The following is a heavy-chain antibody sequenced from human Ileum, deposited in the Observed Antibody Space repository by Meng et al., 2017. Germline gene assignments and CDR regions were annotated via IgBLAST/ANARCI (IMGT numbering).Heavy chain of an antibody. Sequence: QVQLQESGPGLVNPSGTLSLTCAVSGDSISSRDWWSWVRQPPGKGLEWIGEISQESGRTNYNPSLKSRVTISLDKSKNQFSLNLNSVTAADTAVYYCVRNEGYSLGDWGQGTLVTVSS. CDR1: GDSISSRDW. J-gene: IGHJ4*02. D-gene: IGHD2-21*01. CDR2: ISQESGRT. V-gene: IGHV4-4*02. CDR3: VRNEGYSLGD.